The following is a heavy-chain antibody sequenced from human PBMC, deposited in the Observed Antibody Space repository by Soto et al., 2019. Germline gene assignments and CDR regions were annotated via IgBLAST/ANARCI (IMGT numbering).Heavy chain of an antibody. CDR2: ISSSSSYT. CDR1: GGSISSYY. CDR3: AKDRTKYRGSYNWFDP. D-gene: IGHD1-26*01. J-gene: IGHJ5*02. V-gene: IGHV3-11*05. Sequence: LSLTCTVSGGSISSYYWSWIRQAPGKGLEWVSYISSSSSYTNYADSVKGRFTISRDNAKNSLYLQMNSLRAEDTAVYYCAKDRTKYRGSYNWFDPWGQGTLVTVSS.